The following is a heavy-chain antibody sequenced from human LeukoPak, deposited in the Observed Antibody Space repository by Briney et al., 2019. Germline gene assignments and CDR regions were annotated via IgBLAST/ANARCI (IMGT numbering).Heavy chain of an antibody. J-gene: IGHJ4*02. CDR2: ISWSSEII. Sequence: GGSLRLSCAASGFIFDDIAMHWVRQAPGKGLEWASGISWSSEIIGYADSVKGRFSISRDNAKKSLYLQMDNLKTEDTALFYCVKEGYCSSSSCYREFDYWGQGTLVTVAS. CDR3: VKEGYCSSSSCYREFDY. CDR1: GFIFDDIA. D-gene: IGHD2-2*01. V-gene: IGHV3-9*01.